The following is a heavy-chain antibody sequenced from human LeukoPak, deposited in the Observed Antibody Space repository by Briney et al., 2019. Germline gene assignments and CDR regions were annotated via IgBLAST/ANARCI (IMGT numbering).Heavy chain of an antibody. CDR2: IYTSGST. J-gene: IGHJ4*02. V-gene: IGHV4-61*02. Sequence: SQTLSLTCTVSGGSISSGSYYWSWIRQPAGKGLEWIGRIYTSGSTNYNPSLKSRVTISVDTSKNQFSLKLSSVTAADTAVYYCARAMGFDIGSWFQGPTTFDYWGQGTLVTVSS. CDR3: ARAMGFDIGSWFQGPTTFDY. CDR1: GGSISSGSYY. D-gene: IGHD6-13*01.